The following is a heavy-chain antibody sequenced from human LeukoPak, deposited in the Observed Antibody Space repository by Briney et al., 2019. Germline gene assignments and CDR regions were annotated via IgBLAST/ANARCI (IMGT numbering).Heavy chain of an antibody. J-gene: IGHJ4*02. CDR2: ISPNSGGT. D-gene: IGHD3-22*01. CDR3: ARVGYYESSGYYEY. Sequence: GASVKVSRKASGYTFTGYYMHWVRQAPGQGLEWMGRISPNSGGTNYAQKFQGRVTMTRDTSISTVYMELSRLRSDDTAVYYCARVGYYESSGYYEYWGQGTLVTVSS. V-gene: IGHV1-2*06. CDR1: GYTFTGYY.